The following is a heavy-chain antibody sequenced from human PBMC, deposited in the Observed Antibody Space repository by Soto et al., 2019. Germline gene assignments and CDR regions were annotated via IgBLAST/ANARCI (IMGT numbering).Heavy chain of an antibody. CDR3: ARDGYSSGFEY. V-gene: IGHV3-21*01. J-gene: IGHJ4*02. CDR1: GFTFSRHS. CDR2: ISTTSRYI. Sequence: EVQLVESGGGLVEPGGSLRLSCAASGFTFSRHSLNWVRQAPGKGLEWVSSISTTSRYIYYADSVKGRFTISRDKAKNSLYLQMERVRAEGSAVYYFARDGYSSGFEYWGQRTLVMVSS. D-gene: IGHD6-25*01.